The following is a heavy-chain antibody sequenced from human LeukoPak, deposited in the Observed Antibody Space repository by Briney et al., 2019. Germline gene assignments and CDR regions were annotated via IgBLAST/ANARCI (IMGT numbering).Heavy chain of an antibody. CDR1: GGSVSSYY. V-gene: IGHV4-4*07. CDR2: IYTSGST. CDR3: ARKTYYSGGRCYGENWFDP. D-gene: IGHD2-15*01. J-gene: IGHJ5*02. Sequence: SSETLSLTCTVSGGSVSSYYWSWIRQPAGKGLEWIGRIYTSGSTNYNPSLQSRVTISVDTSKNEISLILSSVTAADTAVYYCARKTYYSGGRCYGENWFDPWGQGTLVTVSS.